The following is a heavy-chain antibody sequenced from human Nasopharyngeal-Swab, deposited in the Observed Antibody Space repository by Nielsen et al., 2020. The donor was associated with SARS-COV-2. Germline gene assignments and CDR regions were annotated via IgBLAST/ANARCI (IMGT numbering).Heavy chain of an antibody. J-gene: IGHJ3*02. Sequence: WVRQAPGQGLEWMGWINTNTGNPTYAQGFTGRFVFSLDTSVSTAYLQINSLKAEDTAVYYCAREEDYDSSGYASDAFDIWGQGTMVTVSS. CDR2: INTNTGNP. D-gene: IGHD3-22*01. CDR3: AREEDYDSSGYASDAFDI. V-gene: IGHV7-4-1*02.